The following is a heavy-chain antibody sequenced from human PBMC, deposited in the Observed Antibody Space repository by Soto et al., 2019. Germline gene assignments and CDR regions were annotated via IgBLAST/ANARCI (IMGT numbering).Heavy chain of an antibody. J-gene: IGHJ5*02. CDR1: GGTFSSYA. CDR2: IIPIFGTA. CDR3: ARPTGIAVAGYWSEP. Sequence: SVNVSCKASGGTFSSYAISWVRQAPGQGLEWMGGIIPIFGTANYAQKFQGRVTITADESTSTAYMELSSLRSEDTAVYYCARPTGIAVAGYWSEPWGKENLVIVSS. D-gene: IGHD6-19*01. V-gene: IGHV1-69*13.